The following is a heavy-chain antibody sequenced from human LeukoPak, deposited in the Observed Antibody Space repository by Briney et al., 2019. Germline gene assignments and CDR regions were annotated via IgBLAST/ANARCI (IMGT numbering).Heavy chain of an antibody. CDR2: IHPGDSDT. V-gene: IGHV5-51*01. Sequence: GESLKISCKGSGYSFTTYWIGRVRQMPGKGLEWMGIIHPGDSDTRYSPSFQGQVTISADKSISTAYLQWRSLKAADTAMYYCARASIAVAKFDYWGQGTLVTVSS. J-gene: IGHJ4*02. D-gene: IGHD6-19*01. CDR3: ARASIAVAKFDY. CDR1: GYSFTTYW.